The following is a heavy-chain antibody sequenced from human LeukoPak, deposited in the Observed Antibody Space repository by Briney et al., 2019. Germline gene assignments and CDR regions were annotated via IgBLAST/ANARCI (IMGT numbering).Heavy chain of an antibody. D-gene: IGHD5-24*01. J-gene: IGHJ4*02. CDR3: ARRSRWLHPYFDY. CDR2: IYHSGST. V-gene: IGHV4-4*02. CDR1: GGSISSSNW. Sequence: PSGTLSLTCAVSGGSISSSNWWSWVRQPPGKGLEWIGEIYHSGSTNYNPSLKSRVTISVDKSKNQFSLKLSSVTAADTAVYYCARRSRWLHPYFDYWGQGTLVTVSS.